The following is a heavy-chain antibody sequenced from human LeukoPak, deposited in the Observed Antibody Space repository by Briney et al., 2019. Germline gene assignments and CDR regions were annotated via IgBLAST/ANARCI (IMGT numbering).Heavy chain of an antibody. CDR2: INSDGSST. V-gene: IGHV3-74*01. CDR3: ARDGITMVRGVIPFDY. CDR1: GFSFSTYG. D-gene: IGHD3-10*01. J-gene: IGHJ4*02. Sequence: GGSLRLSCAASGFSFSTYGMTWVRQAPGKGLVWVSRINSDGSSTTYADSVKGRFTISRDNAKNTLYLQMNSLRAEDTAVYYCARDGITMVRGVIPFDYWGQGTLVTVSS.